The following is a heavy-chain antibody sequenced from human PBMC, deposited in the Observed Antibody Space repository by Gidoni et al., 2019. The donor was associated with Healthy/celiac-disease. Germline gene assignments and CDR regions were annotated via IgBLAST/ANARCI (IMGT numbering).Heavy chain of an antibody. Sequence: EVQLVQSGAEVKKPGESLRISCKGSGYSFTSYWISWVRQMPGKGLEWMGRIDPSDSYTNYSPSFQGHVTISADKSISTAYLQWSSLKASDTAMYYCARTEKYSGYDYYYYYMDVWGKGTTVTVSS. CDR3: ARTEKYSGYDYYYYYMDV. V-gene: IGHV5-10-1*01. J-gene: IGHJ6*03. D-gene: IGHD5-12*01. CDR1: GYSFTSYW. CDR2: IDPSDSYT.